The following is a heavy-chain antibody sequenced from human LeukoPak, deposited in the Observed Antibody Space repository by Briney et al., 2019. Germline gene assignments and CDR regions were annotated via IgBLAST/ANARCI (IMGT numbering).Heavy chain of an antibody. V-gene: IGHV3-23*05. CDR3: AKHGCSSASCYI. J-gene: IGHJ4*02. CDR2: IPGSATRT. Sequence: GGALRLSCAASGFTFSSFDKNWVRQAPGKGGECMSTIPGSATRTFYADSVKGRFTDSRDNSKNMLFLQMNSLRVEDTAIYYCAKHGCSSASCYIWGQGTLVTVSS. D-gene: IGHD2-15*01. CDR1: GFTFSSFD.